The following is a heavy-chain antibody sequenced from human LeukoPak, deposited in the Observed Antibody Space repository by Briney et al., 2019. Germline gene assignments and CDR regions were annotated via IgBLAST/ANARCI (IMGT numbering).Heavy chain of an antibody. Sequence: SETLSLTCAVYGGSFSGYYWSWIRQPPGKGLEWIREINHSGSTNYNPSLKSRVTISVDTSKNQFSLKLSSVTAADTAVYYCARGRGYSSSWYLLELSSPFDYWGQGTLVTVSS. V-gene: IGHV4-34*01. CDR2: INHSGST. CDR1: GGSFSGYY. J-gene: IGHJ4*02. D-gene: IGHD6-13*01. CDR3: ARGRGYSSSWYLLELSSPFDY.